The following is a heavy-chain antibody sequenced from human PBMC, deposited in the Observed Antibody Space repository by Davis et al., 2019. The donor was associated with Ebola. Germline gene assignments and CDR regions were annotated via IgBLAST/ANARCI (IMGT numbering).Heavy chain of an antibody. Sequence: SCAASGFTFSSYWMTWVRQAPGKGLEWVSAISDSGGSTYYADSVKGRFTISRDNSKNTLYLQMNSLRAEDTAVYYCAISQRTWDMEYWGQGTLVTVSS. CDR2: ISDSGGST. CDR3: AISQRTWDMEY. D-gene: IGHD6-25*01. CDR1: GFTFSSYW. V-gene: IGHV3-23*01. J-gene: IGHJ4*02.